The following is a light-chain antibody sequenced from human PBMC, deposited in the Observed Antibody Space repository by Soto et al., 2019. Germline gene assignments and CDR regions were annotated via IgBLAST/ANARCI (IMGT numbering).Light chain of an antibody. Sequence: EIVMTQSPVTLSVSPAERATLSCRASQSVSSKLAWYQQKPGQAPRLLIYGASTRATGIPARFSGSVSGTAFTLSISSLQSEDFAVYYCQQYNNWPQTFGQGTKLEIK. CDR3: QQYNNWPQT. J-gene: IGKJ2*01. CDR1: QSVSSK. CDR2: GAS. V-gene: IGKV3-15*01.